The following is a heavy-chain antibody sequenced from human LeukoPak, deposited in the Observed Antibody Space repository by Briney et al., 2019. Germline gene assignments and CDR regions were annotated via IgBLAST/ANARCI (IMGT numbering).Heavy chain of an antibody. CDR2: FDPEDVET. D-gene: IGHD3-3*01. CDR1: GNTLSELS. CDR3: TTMGFGVVGKDYYFYGMDV. Sequence: ASVKVSCKVSGNTLSELSMHWVRQAPGKGLEWMGGFDPEDVETMFAQRFRGRVTMTEDTSTDTAYMELSSLKSEDTAVYYWTTMGFGVVGKDYYFYGMDVWGQGTTVTVSS. J-gene: IGHJ6*02. V-gene: IGHV1-24*01.